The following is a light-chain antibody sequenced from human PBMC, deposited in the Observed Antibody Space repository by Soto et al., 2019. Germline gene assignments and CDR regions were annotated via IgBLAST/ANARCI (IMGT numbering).Light chain of an antibody. Sequence: QSVLTQPPSASGTPGQRVTISCSGSSSNIGSNFIYWYQQLPGTAPKLLIYRNNERPSGVPDRFSGSKSGTSASLAISGLRSEDEADYHCAAWDDSLSGVVFSGGTKVTVL. CDR1: SSNIGSNF. V-gene: IGLV1-47*01. J-gene: IGLJ2*01. CDR3: AAWDDSLSGVV. CDR2: RNN.